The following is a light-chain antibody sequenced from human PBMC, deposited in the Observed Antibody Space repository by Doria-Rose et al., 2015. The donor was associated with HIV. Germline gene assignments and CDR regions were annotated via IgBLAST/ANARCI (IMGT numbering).Light chain of an antibody. Sequence: TQSPGTLSLSPGERATLSCRASQSFSSTYLAWYQQKPGHAPSLLIYDGSTRATGIPDRFSASGTGTDFTLTINRLEPEDFALYYCHQYGTSWTFGQETKVEI. CDR1: QSFSSTY. CDR3: HQYGTSWT. CDR2: DGS. J-gene: IGKJ1*01. V-gene: IGKV3-20*01.